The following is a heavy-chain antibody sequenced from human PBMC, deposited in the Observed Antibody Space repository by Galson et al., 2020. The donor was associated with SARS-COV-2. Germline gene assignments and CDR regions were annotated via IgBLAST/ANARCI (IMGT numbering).Heavy chain of an antibody. J-gene: IGHJ4*02. CDR3: SRSGYSYGYFSFGDY. V-gene: IGHV3-48*03. CDR2: ISSSGSTI. Sequence: GGSLRLSCAASGFTFSSYEMNWVRQAPGKGLEWVSYISSSGSTIYYADSVKGRFTISRDNAKNSLYLQMNSLRAEDTAVYYCSRSGYSYGYFSFGDYLGQGTLVTVSS. CDR1: GFTFSSYE. D-gene: IGHD5-18*01.